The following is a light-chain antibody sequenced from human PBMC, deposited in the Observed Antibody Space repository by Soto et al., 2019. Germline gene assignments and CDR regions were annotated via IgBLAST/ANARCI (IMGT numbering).Light chain of an antibody. Sequence: DIQMTQSPSTLSASVGDRVTITCRASQGISRWLAWYQQKPGRAPKLLIYDGSSMESGAPSRFSGSGAGTEFTCTISSLQPDDLGNYYCQQYTMVWTVGQGTKVEIK. CDR2: DGS. CDR3: QQYTMVWT. V-gene: IGKV1-5*01. CDR1: QGISRW. J-gene: IGKJ1*01.